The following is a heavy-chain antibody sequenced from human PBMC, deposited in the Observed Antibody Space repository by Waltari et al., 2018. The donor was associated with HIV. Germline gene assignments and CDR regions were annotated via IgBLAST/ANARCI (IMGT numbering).Heavy chain of an antibody. CDR1: GYKFSSYW. V-gene: IGHV5-51*01. CDR2: IYPADSDT. J-gene: IGHJ6*02. D-gene: IGHD2-15*01. CDR3: VRPEKYCSGSRCVPYSLDV. Sequence: EVQLVQSGAEVKKPGESLKISCETSGYKFSSYWIGWVRQMPGKGLEWMGLIYPADSDTRDSPSFQGQVTISVDKSISAAYLQWSRLKASDTATYYCVRPEKYCSGSRCVPYSLDVWGQGTTVTVSS.